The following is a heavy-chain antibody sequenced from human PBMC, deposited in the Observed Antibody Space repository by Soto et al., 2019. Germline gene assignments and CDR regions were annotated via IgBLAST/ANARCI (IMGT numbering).Heavy chain of an antibody. D-gene: IGHD3-3*01. V-gene: IGHV3-74*01. CDR3: ARAGHYDFWSGFNYYYYYMDV. CDR1: GFTFSSYW. Sequence: GGSLRLSCAASGFTFSSYWMHWVRQAPGKGLVWVSRINSDGSSTSYADSVKGRFTISRDNAKNTLYLQMNSLRAEDTAVYYCARAGHYDFWSGFNYYYYYMDVWGKGTTVTVSS. CDR2: INSDGSST. J-gene: IGHJ6*03.